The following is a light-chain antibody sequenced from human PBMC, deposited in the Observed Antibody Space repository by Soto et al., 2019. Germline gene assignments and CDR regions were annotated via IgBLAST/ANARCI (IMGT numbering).Light chain of an antibody. CDR1: QSVSSN. V-gene: IGKV3-15*01. CDR2: GAS. Sequence: ELVMTQSPATLSVSPGESATPSCRASQSVSSNLALYHQKPGQATRLLIYGASTRATGIPARFSGSGSGTDFTLTISGLQSEDFAVYYCQQYNNWPPWTFGNGTKVEIK. J-gene: IGKJ1*01. CDR3: QQYNNWPPWT.